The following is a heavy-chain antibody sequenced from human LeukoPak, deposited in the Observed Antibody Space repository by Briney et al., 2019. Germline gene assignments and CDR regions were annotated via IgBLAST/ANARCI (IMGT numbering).Heavy chain of an antibody. CDR2: ISSSSSYI. D-gene: IGHD3-22*01. V-gene: IGHV3-21*01. CDR3: ASNVNYGSSGYGN. Sequence: PGGSLRLSCAASGFTFSSYSMTWVRQAPGKGLEWVSSISSSSSYIYYADSVKGRFTISRDNAKNSLYLQMNSLRAEDTAVYYCASNVNYGSSGYGNWGQGTLVTVSS. J-gene: IGHJ4*02. CDR1: GFTFSSYS.